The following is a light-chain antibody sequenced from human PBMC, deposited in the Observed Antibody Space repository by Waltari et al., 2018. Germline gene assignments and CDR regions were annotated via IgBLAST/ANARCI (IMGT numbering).Light chain of an antibody. J-gene: IGLJ2*01. CDR1: SNDVGGYYY. Sequence: QSALSPPLSVSGSPGQSVTISCTGTSNDVGGYYYVSWFQQFPGKAPNLIIYDVTRRHSGVPDRFSGSKSGNTASLTISGLQVEDEATYYCCSRAGTYTWLFGGGTKVTVL. CDR3: CSRAGTYTWL. V-gene: IGLV2-11*01. CDR2: DVT.